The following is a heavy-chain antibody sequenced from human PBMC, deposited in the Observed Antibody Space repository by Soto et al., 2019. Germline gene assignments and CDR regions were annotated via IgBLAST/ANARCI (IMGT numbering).Heavy chain of an antibody. CDR3: ARIGTDYYDILTGYYSNYYYYYMDV. Sequence: SETLSLTCTVSGGSISSYYWSWIRQPPGKGLEWIGYIYYSGSTNYNPSIKSRVTISVDTSKNQYSLKLSSVTAADTTEYYYARIGTDYYDILTGYYSNYYYYYMDVWGKGTTVTVSS. CDR1: GGSISSYY. D-gene: IGHD3-9*01. J-gene: IGHJ6*03. CDR2: IYYSGST. V-gene: IGHV4-59*01.